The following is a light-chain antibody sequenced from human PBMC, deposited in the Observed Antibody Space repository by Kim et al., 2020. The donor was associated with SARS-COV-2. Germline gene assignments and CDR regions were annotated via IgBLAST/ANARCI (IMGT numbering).Light chain of an antibody. CDR1: QSISTY. V-gene: IGKV1-39*01. J-gene: IGKJ2*01. Sequence: DIQMTQSPSSLSASVGDRVTITCRASQSISTYLNWYQQRPGKAPKLLIYAASSLPSGVPSRFSGSGSGTDFTLTISSLQPEDFATYYCQQGYSTFGQGTELEI. CDR2: AAS. CDR3: QQGYST.